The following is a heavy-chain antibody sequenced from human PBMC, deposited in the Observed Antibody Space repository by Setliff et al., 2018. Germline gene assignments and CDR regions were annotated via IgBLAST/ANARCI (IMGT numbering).Heavy chain of an antibody. Sequence: PSETLSLTCNVSGASISGSAYYRGWIRQPPGKGLEWIGSVYSSGSPYYNPSLKSRVTISVDTSKNQFSLKLSSVTAADTAVYYCARRTEYYNFWSGYYDYWGQGTLVTVSS. CDR3: ARRTEYYNFWSGYYDY. CDR2: VYSSGSP. D-gene: IGHD3-3*01. CDR1: GASISGSAYY. V-gene: IGHV4-39*07. J-gene: IGHJ4*02.